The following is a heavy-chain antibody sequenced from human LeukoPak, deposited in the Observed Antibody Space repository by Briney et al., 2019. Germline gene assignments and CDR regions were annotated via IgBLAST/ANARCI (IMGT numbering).Heavy chain of an antibody. Sequence: ASVKVSCKASGYTFTGYYMHWVRQAPGQGLEWMGWINPNSGGTNYAQKFQGRVTMTRDTSISTAYMELSRLRSDDTAVYYCARDLPIAAAEAFDIWGQGTMVTVSS. J-gene: IGHJ3*02. V-gene: IGHV1-2*02. CDR3: ARDLPIAAAEAFDI. CDR2: INPNSGGT. D-gene: IGHD6-13*01. CDR1: GYTFTGYY.